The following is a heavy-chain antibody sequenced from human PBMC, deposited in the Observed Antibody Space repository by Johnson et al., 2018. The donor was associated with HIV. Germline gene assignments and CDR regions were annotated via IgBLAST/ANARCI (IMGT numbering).Heavy chain of an antibody. Sequence: EVQVVESGGGLVKSGGSLRLSCAASGLTFKNVWMSWVRQAPGKGLEWVGRIKTKPDGGTTDYAAPVKGRFTISRDDSKDTLYLQMSSLKTDGTAVYYCTTDYHAVFGGFDIWGQGTMVTVSS. J-gene: IGHJ3*02. D-gene: IGHD4-23*01. V-gene: IGHV3-15*01. CDR3: TTDYHAVFGGFDI. CDR1: GLTFKNVW. CDR2: IKTKPDGGTT.